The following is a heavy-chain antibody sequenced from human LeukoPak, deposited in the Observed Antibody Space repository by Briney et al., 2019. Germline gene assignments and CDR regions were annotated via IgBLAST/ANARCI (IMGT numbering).Heavy chain of an antibody. Sequence: SQTLSLTCAISGDSVSNNNVAWNWFRQSPSRGLEWLGRTYYTSKWNNDYAESVQSRIAVNPDTSKNQFSLHLNSVSPEDTAMYYCARQASRRFDPWGQGTLLPVSS. CDR3: ARQASRRFDP. J-gene: IGHJ5*02. CDR2: TYYTSKWNN. V-gene: IGHV6-1*01. CDR1: GDSVSNNNVA.